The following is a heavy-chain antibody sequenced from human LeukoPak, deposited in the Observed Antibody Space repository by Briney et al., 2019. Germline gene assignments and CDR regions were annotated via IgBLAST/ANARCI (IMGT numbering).Heavy chain of an antibody. CDR1: GGSFSGYY. J-gene: IGHJ4*02. CDR2: INHSGST. Sequence: PSETLSLTCAVYGGSFSGYYWSWIRQPPGKGLEWIGEINHSGSTNYNPSLKSRVTISVDTSKNQFSLKLSSVTAADTAVYYCARGSSGSRGPDYWGQGTLVTVSS. V-gene: IGHV4-34*01. CDR3: ARGSSGSRGPDY. D-gene: IGHD3-10*01.